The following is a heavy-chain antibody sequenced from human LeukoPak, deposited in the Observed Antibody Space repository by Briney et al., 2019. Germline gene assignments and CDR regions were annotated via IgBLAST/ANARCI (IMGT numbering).Heavy chain of an antibody. V-gene: IGHV3-33*01. J-gene: IGHJ4*02. CDR1: GFTFRNYG. D-gene: IGHD3-10*01. CDR2: IYYDGSNQ. Sequence: GRSLRLSCATSGFTFRNYGMHWVRQAPGKGPEWVAIIYYDGSNQYYADSVKGRFTISKDNSKNTLYLQLNSLRAEDTAMYYCARDRGQSYFDYWGQGTLVTVSS. CDR3: ARDRGQSYFDY.